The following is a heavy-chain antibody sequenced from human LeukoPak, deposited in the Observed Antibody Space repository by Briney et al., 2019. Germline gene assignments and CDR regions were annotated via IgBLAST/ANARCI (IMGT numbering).Heavy chain of an antibody. V-gene: IGHV4-30-4*01. CDR1: GGSISSGDYY. Sequence: SQTLSLTCTVSGGSISSGDYYWNWIRQPPGKGLEWIGYIYYSGSTYYNPSLKSRVTISVDTSKNQFSLKLSSVTAADTAVYYCARAGIWFGTNDYWGQGTLVTVSS. D-gene: IGHD3-10*01. CDR3: ARAGIWFGTNDY. CDR2: IYYSGST. J-gene: IGHJ4*02.